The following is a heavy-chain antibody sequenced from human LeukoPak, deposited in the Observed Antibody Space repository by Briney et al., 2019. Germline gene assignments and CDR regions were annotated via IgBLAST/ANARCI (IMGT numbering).Heavy chain of an antibody. V-gene: IGHV4-4*07. CDR1: GGSISSYY. D-gene: IGHD1-26*01. J-gene: IGHJ4*02. CDR2: IYSGGST. CDR3: ARENTGSYREFDY. Sequence: PSETLSLTCTVSGGSISSYYWSWIRQPAGKRLEWIGRIYSGGSTNYNPSLKSRVTMSVDSSNNQFSLKLSSVTAADTAVFYCARENTGSYREFDYWGQGTLVTVSS.